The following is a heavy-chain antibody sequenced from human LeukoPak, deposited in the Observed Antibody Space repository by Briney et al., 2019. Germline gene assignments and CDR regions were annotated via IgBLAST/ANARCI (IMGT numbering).Heavy chain of an antibody. CDR1: GYTLTELS. J-gene: IGHJ3*02. CDR2: FDPEDGET. D-gene: IGHD4-17*01. CDR3: AIPTTVTTAPHDAFDI. V-gene: IGHV1-24*01. Sequence: ASVKVSCKVSGYTLTELSMHWVRQAPGKGLEWMGGFDPEDGETIYAQKFQGRVTMTEDTSTDTAYMELSSLRSEDTAVYYCAIPTTVTTAPHDAFDIWGQGTMVTVSS.